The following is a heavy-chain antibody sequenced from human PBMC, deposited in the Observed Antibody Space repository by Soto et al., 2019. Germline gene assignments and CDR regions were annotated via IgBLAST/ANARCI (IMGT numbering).Heavy chain of an antibody. J-gene: IGHJ6*02. V-gene: IGHV4-38-2*01. CDR1: GYSISSGYY. CDR2: IYHSGST. D-gene: IGHD2-15*01. Sequence: SETLSLTCAVSGYSISSGYYWGWIRQPPGKGLEWIGTIYHSGSTYYSLSLKSRVTISVDTSKNQFSLKVNSVTAADTAVYYCARALYCSGGSCSPLRGMDVWGLGTTVTVSS. CDR3: ARALYCSGGSCSPLRGMDV.